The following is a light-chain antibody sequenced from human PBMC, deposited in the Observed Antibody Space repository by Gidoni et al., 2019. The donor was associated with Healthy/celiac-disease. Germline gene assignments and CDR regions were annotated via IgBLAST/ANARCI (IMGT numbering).Light chain of an antibody. V-gene: IGKV1-39*01. J-gene: IGKJ4*01. CDR1: QSISSY. CDR2: DAS. Sequence: DIHMTQTPSSLSASVGDRVTITCRASQSISSYLNWYQQKPGKAPKLLIYDASSLQSGVPSRFSGSGSGTEFTLTISSLQPEDFATYYCQQSYSNPPAFGGGTKLEIK. CDR3: QQSYSNPPA.